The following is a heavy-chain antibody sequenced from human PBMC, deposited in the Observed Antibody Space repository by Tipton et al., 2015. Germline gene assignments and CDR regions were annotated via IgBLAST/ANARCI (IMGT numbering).Heavy chain of an antibody. V-gene: IGHV3-48*02. Sequence: SLRLSCAASGFTFSSYSMNWVRQAPGKGLEWVSHISGSSIPIYYADSVKDRFTISRDNAKNSPYLQMNSLTDEDTAVYYCARDDRGFLEWLPTSYYYNGMDVWGQGTTVTVSS. J-gene: IGHJ6*02. CDR1: GFTFSSYS. D-gene: IGHD3-3*01. CDR3: ARDDRGFLEWLPTSYYYNGMDV. CDR2: ISGSSIPI.